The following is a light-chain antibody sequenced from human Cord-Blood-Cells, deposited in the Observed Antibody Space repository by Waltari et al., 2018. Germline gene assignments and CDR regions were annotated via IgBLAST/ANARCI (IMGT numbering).Light chain of an antibody. CDR2: GNS. Sequence: QSVLTQPHSVSVAPGQRVTISCTGRGSKIGAGYDANWFQQLPGTAPKLLIYGNSNRPSGVPDRFSGSNSGTSASLAITGLQAEDEADYYCQSYDSSLSGWVFGGGTKLTVL. CDR3: QSYDSSLSGWV. V-gene: IGLV1-40*01. J-gene: IGLJ3*02. CDR1: GSKIGAGYD.